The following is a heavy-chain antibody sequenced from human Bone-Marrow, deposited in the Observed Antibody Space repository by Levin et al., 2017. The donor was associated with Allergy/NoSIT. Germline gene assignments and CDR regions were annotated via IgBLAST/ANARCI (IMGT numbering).Heavy chain of an antibody. J-gene: IGHJ3*02. CDR3: ARVWPTTVTTSGAFDI. Sequence: PTASVKVSCKASGGTFSSYAISWVRQAPGQGLEWMGGIIPIFGTANYAQKFQGRVTITADESTSTAYMELSSLRSEDTAVYYCARVWPTTVTTSGAFDIWGQGTMVTVSS. CDR2: IIPIFGTA. CDR1: GGTFSSYA. V-gene: IGHV1-69*13. D-gene: IGHD4-17*01.